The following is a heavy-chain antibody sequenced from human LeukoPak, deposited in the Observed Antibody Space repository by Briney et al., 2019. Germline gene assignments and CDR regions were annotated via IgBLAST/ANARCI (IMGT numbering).Heavy chain of an antibody. CDR1: GGTFSSYA. CDR2: IIPIFGTA. Sequence: SVKVSCKASGGTFSSYAISWVRQAPGQGLEWMEGIIPIFGTANYAQKFQGRVTITTDESTGTAYMELSSLRSEDTAVYYCARGSGYDLDVLDYWGQGTLVTVSS. V-gene: IGHV1-69*05. J-gene: IGHJ4*02. CDR3: ARGSGYDLDVLDY. D-gene: IGHD5-12*01.